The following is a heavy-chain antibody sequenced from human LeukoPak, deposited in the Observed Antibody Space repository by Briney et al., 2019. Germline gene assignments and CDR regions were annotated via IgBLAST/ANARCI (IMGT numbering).Heavy chain of an antibody. J-gene: IGHJ3*02. Sequence: PSETLSLTCTVSGGSINNYYWSWIRQSPGKGLEWIGYIYYSGSTNYNPSLKSRVTISVDTSKNQFSLKLSSVTAADTAVYYCARRDIAAAGFAFDIWGQGTMVTVSS. V-gene: IGHV4-59*08. CDR3: ARRDIAAAGFAFDI. CDR1: GGSINNYY. D-gene: IGHD6-13*01. CDR2: IYYSGST.